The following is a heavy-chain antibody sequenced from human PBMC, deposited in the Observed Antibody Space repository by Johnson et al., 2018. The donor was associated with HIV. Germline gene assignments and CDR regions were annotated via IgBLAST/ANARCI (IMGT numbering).Heavy chain of an antibody. Sequence: VHLVESGGGLVQSGGSLRLSCGASGFSVSRNYMNWVRQAPGKGLEWVSVIYSGGSTYYADSVKGRFTISRDSSKNTLYLQMNSLRAEDTAMYYCARSPGEADAFDIWGQGTMVTVSS. D-gene: IGHD3-10*01. CDR2: IYSGGST. J-gene: IGHJ3*02. CDR1: GFSVSRNY. CDR3: ARSPGEADAFDI. V-gene: IGHV3-66*02.